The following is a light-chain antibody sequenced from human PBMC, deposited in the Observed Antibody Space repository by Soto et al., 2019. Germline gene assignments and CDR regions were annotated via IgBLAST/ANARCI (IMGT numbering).Light chain of an antibody. CDR1: TSNLGSNF. Sequence: QSVLTQPPSASGTPGQRVTISCSGSTSNLGSNFVYWYQQVPGAAPKLLISMNDQRPSGVPDRFSGSKSGTSASLAISGLRSEDEADYHCAAWDDSLSGVVFGGGTKVTVL. CDR2: MND. CDR3: AAWDDSLSGVV. V-gene: IGLV1-47*01. J-gene: IGLJ3*02.